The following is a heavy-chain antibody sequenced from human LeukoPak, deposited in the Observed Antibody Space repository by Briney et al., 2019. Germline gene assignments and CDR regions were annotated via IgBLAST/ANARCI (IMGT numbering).Heavy chain of an antibody. V-gene: IGHV3-74*01. CDR1: GLTFSSHW. J-gene: IGHJ4*02. CDR2: ITNDGSST. Sequence: GGSLRLSCAASGLTFSSHWMHWVRQAPGKGLVWVSRITNDGSSTTYADSVKGRFTISRDNAKNMLYLQVNSLRAEDTAIYYCARDSSHYVGSSDYWGQGTQVTVSS. CDR3: ARDSSHYVGSSDY. D-gene: IGHD4-17*01.